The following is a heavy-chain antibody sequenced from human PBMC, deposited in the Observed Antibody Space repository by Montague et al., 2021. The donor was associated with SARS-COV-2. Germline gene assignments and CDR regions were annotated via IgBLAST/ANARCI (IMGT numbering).Heavy chain of an antibody. CDR2: ISGSVGSP. J-gene: IGHJ4*02. Sequence: SLRLSCAASGFTVSSYAMSWVRQAPVKVLEWVSAISGSVGSPYYXYSXHVLFTISRDNSKNTLYLQMNSLRAEDTAVSYCAKTLTPGMTTWGFDYWGQGTLVTVSS. CDR1: GFTVSSYA. V-gene: IGHV3-23*01. D-gene: IGHD3-16*01. CDR3: AKTLTPGMTTWGFDY.